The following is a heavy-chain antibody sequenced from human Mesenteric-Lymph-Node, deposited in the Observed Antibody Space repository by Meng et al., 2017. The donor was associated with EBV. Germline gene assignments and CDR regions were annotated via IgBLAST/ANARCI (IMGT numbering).Heavy chain of an antibody. V-gene: IGHV7-4-1*02. Sequence: QVQLVQSGSELKKPGASVKVSCKSSGYTFTSYTMNWVRQAPGQGLEWMGWINTNTGTPNYAQGFTGRFVFSLDTSVSTAYLQINNVKAEDTAVYYCARDVDAAMVTHFDYWGQGSLVTVS. J-gene: IGHJ4*02. CDR3: ARDVDAAMVTHFDY. CDR2: INTNTGTP. CDR1: GYTFTSYT. D-gene: IGHD5-18*01.